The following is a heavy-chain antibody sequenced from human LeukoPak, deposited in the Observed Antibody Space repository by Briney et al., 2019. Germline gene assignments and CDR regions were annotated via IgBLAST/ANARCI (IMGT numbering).Heavy chain of an antibody. D-gene: IGHD6-6*01. CDR2: ISWNSGSI. Sequence: GRSLRLSCAASGFTFDDYAMHWVRQAPGKGLEWVSGISWNSGSIGYADSVKGRFTISRDNAKNTLYLQMNSLRAEDTAVYYCAKDRAPTRGSPWDDWGQGTLVTVSS. V-gene: IGHV3-9*01. J-gene: IGHJ4*02. CDR1: GFTFDDYA. CDR3: AKDRAPTRGSPWDD.